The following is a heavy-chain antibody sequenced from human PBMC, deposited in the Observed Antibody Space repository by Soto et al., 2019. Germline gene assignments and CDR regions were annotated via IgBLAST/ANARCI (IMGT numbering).Heavy chain of an antibody. CDR3: ARERYQVISDGMDV. D-gene: IGHD2-2*01. V-gene: IGHV1-2*02. CDR1: GYTFTGYY. Sequence: ASVKVSCKASGYTFTGYYVHWVREAPGQGLEWMGWINPETGGTSYAQKFQGRVTLSRDTSINTAYLELSRLRLDDAAVYFCARERYQVISDGMDVWGQGTTVTVSS. CDR2: INPETGGT. J-gene: IGHJ6*02.